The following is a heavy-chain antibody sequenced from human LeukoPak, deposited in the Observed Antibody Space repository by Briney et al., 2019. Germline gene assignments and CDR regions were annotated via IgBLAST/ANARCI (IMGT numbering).Heavy chain of an antibody. V-gene: IGHV4-4*02. D-gene: IGHD2-15*01. Sequence: SGTLPLTCAVSGGSISSSTNWWSWARQPPGKGLEWIGEIYHSGGTNYNPSLKSRITISVDKFQNQFSLKLSSVTAADTAVYYCARPNIRYCSGGACSNDGSDYWGQGTLVTVSS. CDR2: IYHSGGT. J-gene: IGHJ4*02. CDR3: ARPNIRYCSGGACSNDGSDY. CDR1: GGSISSSTNW.